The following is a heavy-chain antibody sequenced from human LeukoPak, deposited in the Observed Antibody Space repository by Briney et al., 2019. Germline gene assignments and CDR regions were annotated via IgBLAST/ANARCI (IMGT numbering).Heavy chain of an antibody. J-gene: IGHJ4*02. D-gene: IGHD6-19*01. CDR2: IYYSGST. CDR1: GGSISSYY. V-gene: IGHV4-59*08. CDR3: AKQFDSSGYEYYFDY. Sequence: PSETLSLTCTVSGGSISSYYWSWIRQPPGKGLEWIGYIYYSGSTNYNPSLKSRVTISVDTSKNQFSLKLSSVTAADTAVYYCAKQFDSSGYEYYFDYWGQGTLVTVSS.